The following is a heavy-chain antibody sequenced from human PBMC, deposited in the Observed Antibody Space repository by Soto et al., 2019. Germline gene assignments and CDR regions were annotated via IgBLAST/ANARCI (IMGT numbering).Heavy chain of an antibody. J-gene: IGHJ3*02. CDR2: IWYDGSNK. CDR3: ARVQGDGNDAFDI. CDR1: GFTFSSYG. Sequence: QVQLVESGGGVVQPGRSLRLSCAASGFTFSSYGMHWVRQAPGKGLEWVAVIWYDGSNKYYADSVKSRFTISRDNSKNTLYLQMNSLRAEDTAVYYCARVQGDGNDAFDIWGQGTMVTVSS. V-gene: IGHV3-33*01.